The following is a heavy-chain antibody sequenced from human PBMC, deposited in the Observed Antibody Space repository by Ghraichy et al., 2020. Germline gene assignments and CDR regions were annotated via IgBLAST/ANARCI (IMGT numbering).Heavy chain of an antibody. Sequence: GESLNISCAASGFTFSSYAMSWVRQAPGKGLEWVSAISGSGGSTYYADSVKGRFTISRDNSKNTLYLQMNSLRAEDTAVYYCAKDYNPEYYGSGSRSVILDYWGQGTLVTVSS. CDR1: GFTFSSYA. CDR2: ISGSGGST. J-gene: IGHJ4*02. V-gene: IGHV3-23*01. D-gene: IGHD3-10*01. CDR3: AKDYNPEYYGSGSRSVILDY.